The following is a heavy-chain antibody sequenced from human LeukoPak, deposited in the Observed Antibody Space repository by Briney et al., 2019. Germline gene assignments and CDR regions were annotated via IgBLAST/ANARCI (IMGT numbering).Heavy chain of an antibody. CDR3: AKAWGDFWSGYYQYYYTDV. D-gene: IGHD3-3*01. V-gene: IGHV1-69*06. CDR2: IIPIFGTA. Sequence: ASVKVSCKASGGTFSSYAISWVRQAPGQGLEWMGGIIPIFGTANYAQKFQGRVTITADKSTSTAYMELSSLRSEDTAVYYCAKAWGDFWSGYYQYYYTDVWGKGTTVTVSS. J-gene: IGHJ6*03. CDR1: GGTFSSYA.